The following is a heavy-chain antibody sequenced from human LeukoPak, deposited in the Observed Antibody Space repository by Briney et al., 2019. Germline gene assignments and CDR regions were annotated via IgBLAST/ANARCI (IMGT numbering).Heavy chain of an antibody. J-gene: IGHJ4*02. CDR2: IIPIFGTA. D-gene: IGHD3-10*01. CDR3: ARDKLEYYYGSS. CDR1: GGTFISYA. V-gene: IGHV1-69*13. Sequence: ASVKVSCKASGGTFISYAISWVRQAPGQGLEWMGGIIPIFGTANYAQKFQGRVPITADESTSTAYMELSSLRSEDTAVYYCARDKLEYYYGSSWGQGTLVTVSS.